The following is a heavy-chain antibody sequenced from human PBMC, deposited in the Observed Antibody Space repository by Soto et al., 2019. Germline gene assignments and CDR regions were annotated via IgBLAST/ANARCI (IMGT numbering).Heavy chain of an antibody. Sequence: SGPTLVNPTHTLTLTCTFSGFSLSTSGVGVGWIRQPPGKALEWLALIYWNDDKRYSPSLKSRLTVTKDTSKNQVVLTMTNMDPVDTATYYCAHREWGFGVNWFDPWGQGTLVTVSS. CDR1: GFSLSTSGVG. CDR2: IYWNDDK. CDR3: AHREWGFGVNWFDP. V-gene: IGHV2-5*01. J-gene: IGHJ5*02. D-gene: IGHD3-10*01.